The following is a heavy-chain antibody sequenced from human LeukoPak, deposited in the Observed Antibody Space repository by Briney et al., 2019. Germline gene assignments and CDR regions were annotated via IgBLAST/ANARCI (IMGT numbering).Heavy chain of an antibody. CDR2: ISWNSDTI. V-gene: IGHV3-9*01. J-gene: IGHJ4*02. D-gene: IGHD1-26*01. Sequence: GGSLRLSCAASGFSFDDYAMHWVRQAPGKDLEWVSGISWNSDTIGYADSVKGRFTISRDNAKNSLYLQMNSLRAEDTALYYCAKDISGTYLAALDYWGQGTLVTVSS. CDR3: AKDISGTYLAALDY. CDR1: GFSFDDYA.